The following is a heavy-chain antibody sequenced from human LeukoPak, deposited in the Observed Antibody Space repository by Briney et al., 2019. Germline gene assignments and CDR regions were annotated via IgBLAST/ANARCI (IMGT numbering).Heavy chain of an antibody. D-gene: IGHD3-10*01. V-gene: IGHV3-66*01. CDR2: IYSGGST. Sequence: PGGSLRLSCAASEFSVGSNYMTWVRQAPGKGLEWVSLIYSGGSTYYADSVKGRFTISRDNSKNTLYLQMNSLRAEDTAVYYCASESFGSGSPGGYFDYWGQGTLVTVSS. J-gene: IGHJ4*02. CDR1: EFSVGSNY. CDR3: ASESFGSGSPGGYFDY.